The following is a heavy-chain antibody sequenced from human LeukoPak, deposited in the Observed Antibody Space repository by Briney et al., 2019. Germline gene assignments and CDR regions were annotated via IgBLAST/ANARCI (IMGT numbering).Heavy chain of an antibody. V-gene: IGHV4-4*07. D-gene: IGHD3-10*01. CDR3: ARVGGMVRGVPRGYYYYMDV. J-gene: IGHJ6*03. CDR2: IYTSGST. Sequence: PSETLSLTCTVSGGSISSYYWSWIRQPAGKGLEWIGRIYTSGSTNYNPSLKSRVTMSVDTSKNQFSLKLSSVTAADTAVYYCARVGGMVRGVPRGYYYYMDVWGKGTTVTISS. CDR1: GGSISSYY.